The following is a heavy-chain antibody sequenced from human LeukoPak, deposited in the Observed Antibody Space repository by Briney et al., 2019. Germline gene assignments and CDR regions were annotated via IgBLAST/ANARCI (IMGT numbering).Heavy chain of an antibody. J-gene: IGHJ6*03. Sequence: PGGFLRLSCAASGFTFSSYSMNWVRQAPGKGLEWVSSISSSSSYIYYADSVKGRFTIPRDNAKNSLYLQMNSLRAEDTAVYYCAKDDCSSTSCTLYYYYMDVWGKGTTVTVSS. D-gene: IGHD2-2*01. V-gene: IGHV3-21*01. CDR3: AKDDCSSTSCTLYYYYMDV. CDR1: GFTFSSYS. CDR2: ISSSSSYI.